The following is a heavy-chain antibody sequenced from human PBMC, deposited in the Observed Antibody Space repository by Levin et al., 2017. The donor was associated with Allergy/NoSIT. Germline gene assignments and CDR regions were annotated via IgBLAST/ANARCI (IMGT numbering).Heavy chain of an antibody. D-gene: IGHD5-12*01. CDR2: IWDDGYKK. Sequence: PGGSLRLAGEEAGGTVRSDGRNGARQAPGKGLEWVAVIWDDGYKKYYADSVKGRFTISRDNSKNTLYLQMNSLRAEDTAVYYCARVLRCYYYYYMDVWGKGTTVTVS. CDR1: GGTVRSDG. CDR3: ARVLRCYYYYYMDV. V-gene: IGHV3-33*01. J-gene: IGHJ6*03.